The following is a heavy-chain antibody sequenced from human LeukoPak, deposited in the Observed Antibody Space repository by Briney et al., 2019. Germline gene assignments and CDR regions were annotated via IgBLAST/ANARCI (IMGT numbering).Heavy chain of an antibody. D-gene: IGHD2-2*02. Sequence: PGGSLRLSCEASGFTFSSYSMNWVRQAPRKGLECVSSISSSSSYIYYADSVKGRFTISRDNAKNSLYLQMNSLRAADTAVYYCARLGRRNCSSTSCYTNYYFDYWGQGTLVTVSS. J-gene: IGHJ4*02. V-gene: IGHV3-21*01. CDR1: GFTFSSYS. CDR2: ISSSSSYI. CDR3: ARLGRRNCSSTSCYTNYYFDY.